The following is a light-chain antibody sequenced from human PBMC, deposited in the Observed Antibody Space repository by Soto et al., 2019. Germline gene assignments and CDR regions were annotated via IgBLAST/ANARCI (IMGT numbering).Light chain of an antibody. CDR2: SVN. CDR1: TSDIGAYDY. J-gene: IGLJ1*01. CDR3: FSYTSRATSV. V-gene: IGLV2-11*01. Sequence: QSALIQPPSMSGSPGQSVIFSCTGTTSDIGAYDYVSCFQHHPGTVPKPMIYSVNSRPSGVPDRFSDSKSANPASMTISGLQPGDGADYFCFSYTSRATSVLGTGTKVTVL.